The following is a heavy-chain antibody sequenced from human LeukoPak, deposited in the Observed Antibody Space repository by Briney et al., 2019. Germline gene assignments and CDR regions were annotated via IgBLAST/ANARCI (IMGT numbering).Heavy chain of an antibody. D-gene: IGHD2-15*01. Sequence: SVKVSCKASGGTFSSYAISWVRQAPGQGLEWMGGIIPIFGTANYAQKFQGGVTITADESTSTAYMELSSLRSEDTAVYYCARALGYCSGGSCAQVWGQGTTVTVSS. V-gene: IGHV1-69*01. CDR2: IIPIFGTA. CDR1: GGTFSSYA. CDR3: ARALGYCSGGSCAQV. J-gene: IGHJ6*02.